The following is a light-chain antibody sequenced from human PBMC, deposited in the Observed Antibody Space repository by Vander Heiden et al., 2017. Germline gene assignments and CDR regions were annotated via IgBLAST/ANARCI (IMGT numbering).Light chain of an antibody. J-gene: IGLJ2*01. Sequence: SYELTQPPSGSVSRGQTARITCSGAALPKQYAYWYQQKPGQAPVLVIYKDSERPSGIPERFSGSSSGTTVTLTISGVQAEDEADYYCQSADSSGTYVVFGGGTKLTVL. V-gene: IGLV3-25*03. CDR2: KDS. CDR1: ALPKQY. CDR3: QSADSSGTYVV.